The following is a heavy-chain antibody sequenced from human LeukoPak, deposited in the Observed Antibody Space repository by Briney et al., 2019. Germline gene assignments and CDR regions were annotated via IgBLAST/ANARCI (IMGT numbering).Heavy chain of an antibody. J-gene: IGHJ4*02. Sequence: ASVKVSCKASGYTFTGYYMHWVRQAPGQGLEWMGWTNPNSGGTNYAQKFQGRVTMTRDTSISTAYMELSRLRSDDTAVYYCARVSAYYYDSSACFDYWGQGTLVTVSS. CDR2: TNPNSGGT. CDR3: ARVSAYYYDSSACFDY. D-gene: IGHD3-22*01. V-gene: IGHV1-2*02. CDR1: GYTFTGYY.